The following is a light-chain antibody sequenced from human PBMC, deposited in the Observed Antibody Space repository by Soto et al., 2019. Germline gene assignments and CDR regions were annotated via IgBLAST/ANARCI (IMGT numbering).Light chain of an antibody. CDR3: CSYTRRGTLI. CDR1: SGDIGDYNY. V-gene: IGLV2-14*01. J-gene: IGLJ1*01. CDR2: DVS. Sequence: QSALTQPASVSGSPGQSITISCVGTSGDIGDYNYVSWYQQHPGQVPKVIIYDVSNRPSGVSYRFSGTKSGNTASLTVSGLQAEDEADYYCCSYTRRGTLIFGTGTKLTVL.